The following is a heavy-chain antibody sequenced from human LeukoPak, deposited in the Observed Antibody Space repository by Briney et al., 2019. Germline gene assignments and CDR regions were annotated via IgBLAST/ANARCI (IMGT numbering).Heavy chain of an antibody. CDR1: GGSISSSSYY. Sequence: SETLSLTCTVSGGSISSSSYYWGWIRQPPGKGLEWIGSIYYSGSTYYNPSLKSRVTISVDTSKNQFSLKLSSVAAADTAVYYCARDDNSSGQKKRFAYCGQGTLVPVP. CDR3: ARDDNSSGQKKRFAY. J-gene: IGHJ4*02. CDR2: IYYSGST. D-gene: IGHD6-19*01. V-gene: IGHV4-39*07.